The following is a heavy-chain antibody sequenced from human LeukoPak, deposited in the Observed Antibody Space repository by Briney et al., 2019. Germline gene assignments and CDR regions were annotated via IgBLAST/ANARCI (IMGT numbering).Heavy chain of an antibody. Sequence: GESLRLSCAASGFTFSSYGMHWVRQAPGKGLEWVAVIWYDGSNKYYADSVKGRFTISRDNSKNTLYLQMNSLRAEDTAVYYCARDRIQLWSFDYWGQGTLVTVSS. CDR2: IWYDGSNK. CDR1: GFTFSSYG. CDR3: ARDRIQLWSFDY. V-gene: IGHV3-33*01. J-gene: IGHJ4*02. D-gene: IGHD5-18*01.